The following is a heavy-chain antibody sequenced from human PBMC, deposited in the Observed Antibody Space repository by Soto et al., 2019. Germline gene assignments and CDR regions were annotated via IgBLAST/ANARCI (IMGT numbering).Heavy chain of an antibody. Sequence: QVQLVQSGAEMKKPGSSVKVSCQSSGGTFNTYAMNWVRQAPGQGPEWMGDISPMFGAANYAPKCQGRVTISADESTGTSYMQLSSLTSDDTALYFCAREVQVHTPAFVYWGQGTPVTVSS. CDR3: AREVQVHTPAFVY. CDR2: ISPMFGAA. D-gene: IGHD3-10*01. CDR1: GGTFNTYA. V-gene: IGHV1-69*19. J-gene: IGHJ4*02.